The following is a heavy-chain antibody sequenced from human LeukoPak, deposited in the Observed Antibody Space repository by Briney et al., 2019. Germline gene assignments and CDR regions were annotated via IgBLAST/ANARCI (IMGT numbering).Heavy chain of an antibody. CDR3: AKAGKVGYYYYYMDV. J-gene: IGHJ6*03. V-gene: IGHV3-9*03. CDR1: GVTFDDYA. CDR2: ISWNSGSI. D-gene: IGHD1-26*01. Sequence: PGGSLRLSCAASGVTFDDYAMHWVRQAPGKGLEWVSGISWNSGSIGYADSVKGRFTIFRDNAKNSLYLQMNSLRAEDMALYYCAKAGKVGYYYYYMDVWGKGTAVTVSS.